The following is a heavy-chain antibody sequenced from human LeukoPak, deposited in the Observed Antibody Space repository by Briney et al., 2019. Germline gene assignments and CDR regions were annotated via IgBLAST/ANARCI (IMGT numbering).Heavy chain of an antibody. D-gene: IGHD3-22*01. CDR1: GYTFTNYD. CDR3: AIRQYYYDSSGYSAYDAFDI. Sequence: ASVKVSCKASGYTFTNYDISWVRQAPGQGLEWMGWISAYNDNTNFAQKFQGRVTMTTDTSTSTAYMALRSLRSDDTAVYYCAIRQYYYDSSGYSAYDAFDIWGQGTMVTVSS. CDR2: ISAYNDNT. V-gene: IGHV1-18*01. J-gene: IGHJ3*02.